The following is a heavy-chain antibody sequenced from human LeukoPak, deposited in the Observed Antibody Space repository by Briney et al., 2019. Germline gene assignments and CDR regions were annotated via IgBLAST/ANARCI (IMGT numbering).Heavy chain of an antibody. J-gene: IGHJ4*02. CDR3: ARDWLSGGTYYIGIHNFDY. Sequence: ASVKVSCKASGYTFTGYYMHWVRQAPGQGLEWMGWINPNSGGTNYAQKFQGRVTMTRDMSTSTVYMELSSLRSEDTAVYYCARDWLSGGTYYIGIHNFDYWGQGTLVTVSS. CDR1: GYTFTGYY. D-gene: IGHD1-26*01. CDR2: INPNSGGT. V-gene: IGHV1-2*02.